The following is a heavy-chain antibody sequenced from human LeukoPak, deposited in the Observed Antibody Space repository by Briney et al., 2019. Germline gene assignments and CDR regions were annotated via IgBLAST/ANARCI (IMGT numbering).Heavy chain of an antibody. J-gene: IGHJ6*02. CDR1: GFTFSSYW. CDR3: AKVAGSYPVYYYYGMDV. V-gene: IGHV3-74*01. Sequence: GGSLGLSCAASGFTFSSYWMHWVRQTPGKGLVWVSRINSDGSSTSYADSVKGRFTISRDNAKNTLYLQMNSLRAEDTAVYYCAKVAGSYPVYYYYGMDVWGQGTTVTVSS. CDR2: INSDGSST. D-gene: IGHD1-26*01.